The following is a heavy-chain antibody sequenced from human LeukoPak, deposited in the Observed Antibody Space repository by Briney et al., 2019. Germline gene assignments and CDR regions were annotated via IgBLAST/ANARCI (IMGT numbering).Heavy chain of an antibody. CDR1: GGSISSYY. J-gene: IGHJ5*02. D-gene: IGHD3-3*01. CDR3: ARQGLRYDFWSGYYGFWFDP. Sequence: NPSETLSLTCTVSGGSISSYYWSWIRQPPGKGLEWIGYIYYSGSTNYNPSLKSRVAISVDTSKNQFSLKLSSVTAADTAVYYCARQGLRYDFWSGYYGFWFDPWGQGTLVTVSS. V-gene: IGHV4-59*08. CDR2: IYYSGST.